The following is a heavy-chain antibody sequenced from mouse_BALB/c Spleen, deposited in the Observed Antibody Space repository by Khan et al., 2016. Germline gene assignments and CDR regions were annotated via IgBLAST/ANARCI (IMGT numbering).Heavy chain of an antibody. CDR2: IYPGDGDT. V-gene: IGHV1-87*01. CDR3: TREGRGALDY. Sequence: QVRLQQSGAELTRPGASVKLSCKASGFTFFNYWLQWVKQRPGQGLEWIGAIYPGDGDTRYTQQFTGKATLTADKSSSTAYMQLSNLTSEDSAVYYCTREGRGALDYWGQGTSVTVSS. CDR1: GFTFFNYW. J-gene: IGHJ4*01.